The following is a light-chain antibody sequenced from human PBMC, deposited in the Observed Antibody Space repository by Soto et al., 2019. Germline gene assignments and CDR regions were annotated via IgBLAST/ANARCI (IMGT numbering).Light chain of an antibody. J-gene: IGLJ1*01. CDR2: DVT. CDR3: SSYTSTSTYV. V-gene: IGLV2-14*01. CDR1: SSDVGGYNY. Sequence: QSDRTQPASVSGSPGQSITISCTGTSSDVGGYNYVSWYQQHPGKAPKLMIYDVTNRPSGISNRFSGSKSGNTASLTISGLQAEDEADYYCSSYTSTSTYVFGTGTKVTVL.